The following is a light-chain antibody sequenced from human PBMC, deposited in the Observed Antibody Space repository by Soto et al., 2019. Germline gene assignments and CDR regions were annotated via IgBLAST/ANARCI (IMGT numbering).Light chain of an antibody. CDR1: SSDVGRYNY. CDR3: SSYTTGTTWV. Sequence: QSVLTQPASVSGSPGQSITISCTGTSSDVGRYNYVSWHQQHPGKAPKLLIFDVSNRPSGVSDRFSGSKSGNTASLTISGLQAEDEADYYCSSYTTGTTWVFGGGTKVTFL. J-gene: IGLJ3*02. V-gene: IGLV2-14*01. CDR2: DVS.